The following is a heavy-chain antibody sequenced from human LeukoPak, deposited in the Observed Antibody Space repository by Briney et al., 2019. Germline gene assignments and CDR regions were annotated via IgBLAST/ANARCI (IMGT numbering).Heavy chain of an antibody. J-gene: IGHJ4*02. V-gene: IGHV1-69*04. CDR2: IIPILGIA. CDR1: GGTFSRYA. CDR3: ARSKYCSSTSCYYFDY. Sequence: GASVKVSCKASGGTFSRYAISWVRQAPGQGLEWMGRIIPILGIANYAQKFQGRVTITADKSTSTAYMELSSLRSEDTAVYYCARSKYCSSTSCYYFDYWGQGTLVTVSS. D-gene: IGHD2-2*01.